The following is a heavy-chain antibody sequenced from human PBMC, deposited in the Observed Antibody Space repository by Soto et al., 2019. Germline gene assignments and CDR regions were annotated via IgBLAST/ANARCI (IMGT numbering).Heavy chain of an antibody. CDR3: ARDLVAVSGGVYSSSSGGYFFDF. Sequence: QVQLVESGGGLVKPGGSLRLSCAASGFTFSDYYMSWIRQAPGKGLEWVSYISNSGRTLYYADSMKGRFTISRDNAKNSLYLQINSLSSEDTAVYYCARDLVAVSGGVYSSSSGGYFFDFWGQGTLVTVSS. CDR1: GFTFSDYY. J-gene: IGHJ4*02. CDR2: ISNSGRTL. D-gene: IGHD6-6*01. V-gene: IGHV3-11*01.